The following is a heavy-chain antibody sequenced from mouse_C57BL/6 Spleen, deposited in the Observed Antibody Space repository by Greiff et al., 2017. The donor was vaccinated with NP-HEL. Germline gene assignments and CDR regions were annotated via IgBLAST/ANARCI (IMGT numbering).Heavy chain of an antibody. Sequence: GGGLVQPKGSLKLSCAASGFSFNTYAMNWVRQAPGKGLEWVARIRSKSNNYATYYADSVKDRFTISRDDSESMLYLQMNNLKTEDTAMYYCVRRTTVGYFDVWGTGTTVTVSS. CDR1: GFSFNTYA. D-gene: IGHD1-1*01. J-gene: IGHJ1*03. CDR2: IRSKSNNYAT. CDR3: VRRTTVGYFDV. V-gene: IGHV10-1*01.